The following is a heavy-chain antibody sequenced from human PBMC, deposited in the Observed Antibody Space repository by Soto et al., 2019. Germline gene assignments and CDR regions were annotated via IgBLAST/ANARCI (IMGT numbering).Heavy chain of an antibody. CDR1: GYPVTAYY. CDR2: INPATGAA. D-gene: IGHD3-3*01. V-gene: IGHV1-2*02. J-gene: IGHJ3*02. CDR3: AGGGGVGVAGSAAFDM. Sequence: QLHLVQSGAVVKKPGASVTVSCSASGYPVTAYYMHWVRQAPGRGLEWMGGINPATGAAKYTQTFQGRVPMARDTSTSTVFMELSGLTSGDTAVFYFAGGGGVGVAGSAAFDMWGQGTLVTVSS.